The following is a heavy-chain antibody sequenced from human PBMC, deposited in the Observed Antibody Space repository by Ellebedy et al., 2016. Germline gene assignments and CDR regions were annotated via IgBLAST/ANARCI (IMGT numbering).Heavy chain of an antibody. CDR1: GCTFSSYA. D-gene: IGHD1-26*01. J-gene: IGHJ6*02. CDR2: IIPIFGTA. CDR3: ARAYSGSYSRPVYYYYGMDV. Sequence: SSVKVSCXASGCTFSSYAISWVRQAPGQGLEWMGGIIPIFGTANYAQKFQGRVTITADESTSTAYMELSSLRSEDTAVYYCARAYSGSYSRPVYYYYGMDVWGQGTTVTVSS. V-gene: IGHV1-69*13.